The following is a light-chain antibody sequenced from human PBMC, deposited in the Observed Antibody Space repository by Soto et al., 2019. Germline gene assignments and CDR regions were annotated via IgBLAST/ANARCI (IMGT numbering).Light chain of an antibody. CDR3: VLYVGTGISV. CDR2: STN. J-gene: IGLJ3*02. CDR1: SGSVSTSYY. Sequence: QAVVTQEPSFSVSPGRTVTLTCGLSSGSVSTSYYPSWYQLTPGQAPRTLIYSTNTRSSGVPNRFSGSILENKAALTITGAQADDESDYYCVLYVGTGISVFGGGTKVTVL. V-gene: IGLV8-61*01.